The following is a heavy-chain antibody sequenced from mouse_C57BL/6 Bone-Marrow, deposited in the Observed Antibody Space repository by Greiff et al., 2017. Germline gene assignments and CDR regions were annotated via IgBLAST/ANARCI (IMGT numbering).Heavy chain of an antibody. V-gene: IGHV14-4*01. J-gene: IGHJ2*01. Sequence: VHVKQSGAELVRPGASVKLSCTASGFTIKDDYMHWVKQRPEQGLEWIGWIDPENGDTEYASKFQGKATITADTSSNTAYLQLSSLTSEDTAVYYCTNYYGSSDYWGQGTTLTVSS. D-gene: IGHD1-1*01. CDR3: TNYYGSSDY. CDR2: IDPENGDT. CDR1: GFTIKDDY.